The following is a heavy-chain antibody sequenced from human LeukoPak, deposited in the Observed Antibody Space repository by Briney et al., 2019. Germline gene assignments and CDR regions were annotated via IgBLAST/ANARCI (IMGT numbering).Heavy chain of an antibody. J-gene: IGHJ4*02. D-gene: IGHD2-8*01. CDR2: ISVSGGST. Sequence: GGSLRLSCAASGFTFSSYTMSWVRQAPGKGLEWVAAISVSGGSTNYADSVKGRFTISRDNSKNTPCLQMNSLRAEDTAVYYCAKVFFMDYWGQGTLVTVSS. V-gene: IGHV3-23*01. CDR3: AKVFFMDY. CDR1: GFTFSSYT.